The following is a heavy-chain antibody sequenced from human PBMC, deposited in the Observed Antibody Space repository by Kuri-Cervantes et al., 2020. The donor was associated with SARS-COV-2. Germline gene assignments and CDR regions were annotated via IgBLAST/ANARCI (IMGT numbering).Heavy chain of an antibody. V-gene: IGHV3-30-3*01. Sequence: GESLKISCAASGFTFSSYAMHWVRQAPGKGLEWVAVISYDGSNKYYADSVKGRFTISRDNSKNTLYLQMNSLRAEDTAVYYCARDMFQQLVEVAAFDIWGQGTMVTVSS. D-gene: IGHD6-13*01. J-gene: IGHJ3*02. CDR1: GFTFSSYA. CDR2: ISYDGSNK. CDR3: ARDMFQQLVEVAAFDI.